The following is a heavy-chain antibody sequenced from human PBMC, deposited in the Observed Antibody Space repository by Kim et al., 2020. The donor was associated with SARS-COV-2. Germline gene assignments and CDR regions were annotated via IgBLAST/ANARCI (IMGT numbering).Heavy chain of an antibody. V-gene: IGHV3-72*01. CDR2: TRNKANSYTT. J-gene: IGHJ6*02. CDR3: ARDGCSSTSCGASGMDV. CDR1: GFTFSDHY. D-gene: IGHD2-2*01. Sequence: GGSLRLSCAASGFTFSDHYMDWVRQAPGKGLEWVGRTRNKANSYTTEYAASVKGRFTISRDDSRNSLYLQMNSLKTEDTAVYYCARDGCSSTSCGASGMDVWGQGTTVTVSS.